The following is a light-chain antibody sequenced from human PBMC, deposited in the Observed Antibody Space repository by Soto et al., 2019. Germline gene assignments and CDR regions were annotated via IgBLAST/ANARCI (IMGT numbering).Light chain of an antibody. J-gene: IGKJ5*01. CDR1: QSVSSN. CDR2: DTS. V-gene: IGKV3-15*01. Sequence: IVLTQSPDTLSLSPGNRATLSCRASQSVSSNLAWYRQKPGQAPRLLIYDTSTRATGLPGRFSGSGSGKEFTLIISSLQSEDSAVYYCQQYDNWPITFGQGTRLE. CDR3: QQYDNWPIT.